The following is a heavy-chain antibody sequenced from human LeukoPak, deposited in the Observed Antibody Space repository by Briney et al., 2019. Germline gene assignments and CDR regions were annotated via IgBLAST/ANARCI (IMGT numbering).Heavy chain of an antibody. CDR1: GFTVSSNY. Sequence: GGSLRLSCAASGFTVSSNYMSWVRQAPGKGLEWVSVIYSGGSTYYADSVKGRFTISRDNSKNTLYLQMNSLRAEDTAVYYCARDYYYDSSGYLKGGDYWGQGTLVTVSS. CDR2: IYSGGST. J-gene: IGHJ4*02. D-gene: IGHD3-22*01. CDR3: ARDYYYDSSGYLKGGDY. V-gene: IGHV3-66*01.